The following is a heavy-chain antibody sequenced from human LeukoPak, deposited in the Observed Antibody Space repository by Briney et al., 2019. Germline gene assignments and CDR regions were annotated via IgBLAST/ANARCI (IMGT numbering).Heavy chain of an antibody. Sequence: PGGSLRLSCAASGFTLSSYSMNWVRQAPGKGLEWVSYISSSSSTIYYADPVKGRFTISRDNAKNSLYLQRNSLGAEDTAVYYCARALKLVTPNWFDPWGQGTLVTVSS. J-gene: IGHJ5*02. CDR1: GFTLSSYS. CDR3: ARALKLVTPNWFDP. CDR2: ISSSSSTI. D-gene: IGHD6-13*01. V-gene: IGHV3-48*01.